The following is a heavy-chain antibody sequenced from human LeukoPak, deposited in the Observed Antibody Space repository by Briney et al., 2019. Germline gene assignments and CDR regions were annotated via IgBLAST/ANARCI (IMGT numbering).Heavy chain of an antibody. CDR2: ISGSGGST. V-gene: IGHV3-23*01. CDR3: AKDPAPRREAVDY. Sequence: GGSLRLSCAASGFTFSSYGMSWVRQAPGKGLEWVSDISGSGGSTYYADSVKGRFTISRDNSKNTLYLQMNSLRAEDTAVYYCAKDPAPRREAVDYWGQGTLVTVSS. CDR1: GFTFSSYG. D-gene: IGHD6-19*01. J-gene: IGHJ4*02.